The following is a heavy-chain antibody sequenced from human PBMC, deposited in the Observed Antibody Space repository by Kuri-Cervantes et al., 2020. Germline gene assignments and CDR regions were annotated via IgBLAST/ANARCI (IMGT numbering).Heavy chain of an antibody. D-gene: IGHD6-19*01. V-gene: IGHV3-7*01. CDR1: GFTFSSYS. CDR2: IKGDTSEK. Sequence: GESLKISCAASGFTFSSYSMNWVRQAPGKGLEWVANIKGDTSEKYFVDSVRGRFTISRDNAKNSLYLQMNSLRVEDTAVYYCARDDAVVPGTWWGQGTLVTVSS. J-gene: IGHJ4*02. CDR3: ARDDAVVPGTW.